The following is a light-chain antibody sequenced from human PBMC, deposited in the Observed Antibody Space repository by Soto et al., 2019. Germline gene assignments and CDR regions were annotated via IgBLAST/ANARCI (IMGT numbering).Light chain of an antibody. J-gene: IGLJ3*02. CDR1: SSNVGRNI. CDR2: SNS. V-gene: IGLV1-44*01. Sequence: QPVLTQPPSASGTPGQRVTISCFGSSSNVGRNIVSWYQHLPGTAPKLLFYSNSQRPSGVPDRFSGSKSGTSASLAISGLQSEDEADYFCATWDDSLNGVVFGGGTKLTVL. CDR3: ATWDDSLNGVV.